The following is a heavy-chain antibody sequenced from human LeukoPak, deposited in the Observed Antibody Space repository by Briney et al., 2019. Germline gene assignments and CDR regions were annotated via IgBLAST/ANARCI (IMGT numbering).Heavy chain of an antibody. D-gene: IGHD3-10*01. V-gene: IGHV4-61*01. CDR2: IDHSGYT. J-gene: IGHJ4*02. CDR3: ARDIASASGKFYFDY. Sequence: SETLSLTCTVSGYSISSGYYWTWIRQPPGKGLEWIGYIDHSGYTNYNPSLKSRVTISVDTSKNQFSLKLKSVTAADTAVYYCARDIASASGKFYFDYWGQGAQVTVSS. CDR1: GYSISSGYY.